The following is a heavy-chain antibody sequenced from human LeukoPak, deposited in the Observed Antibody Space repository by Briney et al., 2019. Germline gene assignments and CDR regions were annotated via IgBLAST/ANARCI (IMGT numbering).Heavy chain of an antibody. D-gene: IGHD3-10*01. CDR3: AREGVSYFGSDYYYYMDV. CDR1: GFTFSSYW. Sequence: PGGSLRLSCAASGFTFSSYWMHWVRQAPGKGLEWVSRFNSDGSRTSYADSVKGRFTISRDSAKNTLYMQMNSLRAEDTAVYYCAREGVSYFGSDYYYYMDVWGKGTTVTVSS. V-gene: IGHV3-74*01. CDR2: FNSDGSRT. J-gene: IGHJ6*03.